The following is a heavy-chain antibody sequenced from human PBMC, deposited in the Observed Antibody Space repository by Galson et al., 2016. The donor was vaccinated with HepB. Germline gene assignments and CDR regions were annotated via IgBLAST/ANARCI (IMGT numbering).Heavy chain of an antibody. CDR3: ARWLYCSGGSCYARWFDP. V-gene: IGHV1-69*13. D-gene: IGHD2-15*01. CDR1: GGTFSSYA. J-gene: IGHJ5*02. CDR2: IIPIFGTA. Sequence: SVKVSCKASGGTFSSYAISWVRQAPGQGLEWMGGIIPIFGTADYAQKFQGRVTITADESTTTAYMELSSLRSEDTAVYYCARWLYCSGGSCYARWFDPWGQGTLVTVSS.